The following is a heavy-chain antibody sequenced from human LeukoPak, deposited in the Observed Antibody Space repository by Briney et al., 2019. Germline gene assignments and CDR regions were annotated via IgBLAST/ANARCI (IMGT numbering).Heavy chain of an antibody. Sequence: PSDTLSLTCSVSGGSISSSTYYWGWIRQPPGKGLEWIGNIYNSGSTYYNPSLKSRVTISVDTSKNQFSLKLSSVTAADTAVYYCARQAYSSNLGWFDPWGQGTLVTVSS. CDR1: GGSISSSTYY. CDR3: ARQAYSSNLGWFDP. D-gene: IGHD6-13*01. J-gene: IGHJ5*02. V-gene: IGHV4-39*01. CDR2: IYNSGST.